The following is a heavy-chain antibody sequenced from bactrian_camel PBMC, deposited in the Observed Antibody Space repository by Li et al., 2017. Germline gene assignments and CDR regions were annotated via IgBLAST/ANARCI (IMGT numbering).Heavy chain of an antibody. D-gene: IGHD4*01. CDR3: AADTACRVGCIANTSAARYNI. CDR2: TYTGGGST. V-gene: IGHV3S54*01. Sequence: HVQLVESGGGSVQAGGSLRLSCVASEYHFGNSCCMGWFRRAPENERKVVAITYTGGGSTYLADNVKGRFTISHAGRTLYLQMNSLKSEDTAMYFCAADTACRVGCIANTSAARYNIWGQGTQVTVS. J-gene: IGHJ4*01. CDR1: EYHFGNSCC.